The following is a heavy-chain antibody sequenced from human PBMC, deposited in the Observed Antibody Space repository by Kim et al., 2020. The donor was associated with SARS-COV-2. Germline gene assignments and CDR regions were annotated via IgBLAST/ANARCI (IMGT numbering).Heavy chain of an antibody. J-gene: IGHJ4*02. D-gene: IGHD6-19*01. V-gene: IGHV1-24*01. Sequence: ASVKVSCKVSGYTLTELSMHWVRQAPGKGLEWMGGFDPEDGETIYAQKFQGRVTMTEDTSTDTAYMELSSLRSEDTAVYYCATGVHVLIAVAGTGLSHPTDYWGQGTLVTVSS. CDR1: GYTLTELS. CDR2: FDPEDGET. CDR3: ATGVHVLIAVAGTGLSHPTDY.